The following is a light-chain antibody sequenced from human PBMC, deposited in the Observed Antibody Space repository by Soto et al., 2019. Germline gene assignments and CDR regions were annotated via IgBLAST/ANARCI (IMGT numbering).Light chain of an antibody. CDR2: DAS. V-gene: IGKV3-11*01. CDR3: QHRSIWPVS. J-gene: IGKJ5*01. Sequence: EIVSTQSPATLSLSPGERATLSCRASQSVSSFLAWYQQKPGQAPRLLIFDASNRATGIPARFSGSGSGTDFTLTISSLEPEDFAVYYCQHRSIWPVSFGQGTRLEIK. CDR1: QSVSSF.